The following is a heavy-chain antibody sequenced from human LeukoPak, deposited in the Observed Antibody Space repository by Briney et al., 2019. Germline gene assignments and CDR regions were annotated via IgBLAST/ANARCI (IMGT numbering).Heavy chain of an antibody. CDR2: MNPNSGNT. D-gene: IGHD3-3*01. CDR1: GYTFISYD. J-gene: IGHJ4*02. V-gene: IGHV1-8*01. Sequence: ASVNVSCKASGYTFISYDINWVRQATGQGLEWMGWMNPNSGNTAYAQKFQGRGTMTKNTSISTAYMELSSLRPEDTAVYYCARGRGYDFWSNYYTFDYWGQGTLVTVSP. CDR3: ARGRGYDFWSNYYTFDY.